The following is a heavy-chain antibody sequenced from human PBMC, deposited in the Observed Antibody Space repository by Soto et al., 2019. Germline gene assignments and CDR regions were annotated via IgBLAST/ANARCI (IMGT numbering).Heavy chain of an antibody. D-gene: IGHD3-3*01. Sequence: GGSLRLSWAAAGFTGNNLFMTWVRQAPGKGLEWVSVISSDDSTYYADSVKGRFTISRDNSKNTLYLEMNSLRAGDTAVYYCARDIFGGSYDFCHGGQGTLVTVSS. CDR3: ARDIFGGSYDFCH. CDR1: GFTGNNLF. J-gene: IGHJ4*02. CDR2: ISSDDST. V-gene: IGHV3-66*01.